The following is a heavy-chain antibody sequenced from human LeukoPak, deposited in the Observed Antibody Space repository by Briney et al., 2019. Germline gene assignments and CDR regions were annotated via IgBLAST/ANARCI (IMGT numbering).Heavy chain of an antibody. J-gene: IGHJ3*02. CDR2: ISGSGGST. V-gene: IGHV3-23*01. CDR1: GFTFSSYA. D-gene: IGHD3-10*01. CDR3: AKSGMSLALSPEGAFDI. Sequence: PGGSLRLSCAASGFTFSSYAMSWVRQAPGKGLEWVSAISGSGGSTYYADSVKGRFTISRDNSKNTLYLQMNSLRAEDTAVYYCAKSGMSLALSPEGAFDIWGQGTMVTVSS.